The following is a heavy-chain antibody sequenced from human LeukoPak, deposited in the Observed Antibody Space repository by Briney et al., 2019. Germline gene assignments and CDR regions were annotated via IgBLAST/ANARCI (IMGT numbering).Heavy chain of an antibody. CDR1: GFTFSNYS. D-gene: IGHD6-19*01. CDR2: MRGGVGST. Sequence: GGSLRLSCAASGFTFSNYSMSWVRQAPGKGLEWVSIMRGGVGSTYYADSVKGRLTISRDNSTNTLYLQMNSLRAQHTAVDYCAKNKGEWLVPVDYWGQGTLVTVSS. J-gene: IGHJ4*02. V-gene: IGHV3-23*01. CDR3: AKNKGEWLVPVDY.